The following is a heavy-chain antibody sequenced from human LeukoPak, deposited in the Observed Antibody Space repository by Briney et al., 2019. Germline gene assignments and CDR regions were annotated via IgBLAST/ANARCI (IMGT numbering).Heavy chain of an antibody. J-gene: IGHJ4*02. D-gene: IGHD2-15*01. CDR1: GFTFSSYW. V-gene: IGHV3-7*01. Sequence: GGSLRLSCAASGFTFSSYWMSWVRQAPGKGLEWVANIKQDGSEKYYVDSVKGRFTISRDNAKNSLYLQMNSLRAEDTAVYYCARGMIVEVAYYFDYWGQGTLVTVSS. CDR3: ARGMIVEVAYYFDY. CDR2: IKQDGSEK.